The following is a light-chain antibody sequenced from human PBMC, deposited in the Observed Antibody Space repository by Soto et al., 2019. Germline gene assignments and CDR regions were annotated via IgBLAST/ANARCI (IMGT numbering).Light chain of an antibody. J-gene: IGLJ1*01. Sequence: QSALTQPASVSGSPGQSITISCTGTSSDVGAYNYVSWYQQYPGKAPKLMIYDVTNQPSGVSDRFSGSKSGNTASLTISGLQAEDEADYYCNSFTSTTSTTPYVFGTGTKLTVL. CDR1: SSDVGAYNY. CDR3: NSFTSTTSTTPYV. CDR2: DVT. V-gene: IGLV2-14*01.